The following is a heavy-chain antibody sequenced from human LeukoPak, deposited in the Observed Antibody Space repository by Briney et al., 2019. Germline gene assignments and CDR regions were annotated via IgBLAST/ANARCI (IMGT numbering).Heavy chain of an antibody. CDR2: INAGNGNT. J-gene: IGHJ5*02. CDR3: ARDKAVGDTMVRGISVWFDP. V-gene: IGHV1-3*01. D-gene: IGHD3-10*01. CDR1: GYTFTSYA. Sequence: GASVKVSCKASGYTFTSYAMHWVRQAPGQRLEWMGWINAGNGNTKYSQKFQGRVTITRDTSASTAYMELSSLRSEDTAVYYCARDKAVGDTMVRGISVWFDPWGQGTLVTVSS.